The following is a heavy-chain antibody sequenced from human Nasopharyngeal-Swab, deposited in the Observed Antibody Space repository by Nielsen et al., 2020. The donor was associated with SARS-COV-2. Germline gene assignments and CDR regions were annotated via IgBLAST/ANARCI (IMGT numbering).Heavy chain of an antibody. CDR1: GFTFDDYG. J-gene: IGHJ4*02. CDR2: INWNGGSS. Sequence: GESLKISCVAAGFTFDDYGMRWVRQAPGKGLEWVSDINWNGGSSRYADSVKGRFTISRDNAKNSLYLQMNSLRAEDTAVYYCARDGYDILTGHYYPDYWGQGTLVTVSS. V-gene: IGHV3-20*04. D-gene: IGHD3-9*01. CDR3: ARDGYDILTGHYYPDY.